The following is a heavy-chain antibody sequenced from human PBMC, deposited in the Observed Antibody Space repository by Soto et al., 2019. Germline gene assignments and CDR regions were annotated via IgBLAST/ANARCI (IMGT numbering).Heavy chain of an antibody. CDR3: ARSDVVAYYYDSSGYYYKMDV. Sequence: SVKVSCKASGGTFSSYAISWVRQAPGQGLEWMGGIIPIFGTANYAQKFQGRVTITADESTSTAYMELSSLRSEDTALYYCARSDVVAYYYDSSGYYYKMDVWG. CDR2: IIPIFGTA. D-gene: IGHD3-22*01. J-gene: IGHJ6*03. CDR1: GGTFSSYA. V-gene: IGHV1-69*13.